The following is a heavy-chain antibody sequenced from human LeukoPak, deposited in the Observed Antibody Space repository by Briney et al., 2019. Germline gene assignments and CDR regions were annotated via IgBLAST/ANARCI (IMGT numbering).Heavy chain of an antibody. Sequence: GSLRLSCAASGFTFSNFVMHWVRQAPGKGLEWVAVISYDGSNKYYADSVKGRFTISRDNSKNTLYLQMSSLKGEDTAVYYCARDGPAVIFFGYFQYWGQGTLVTVSS. CDR3: ARDGPAVIFFGYFQY. CDR2: ISYDGSNK. V-gene: IGHV3-30*03. J-gene: IGHJ4*02. CDR1: GFTFSNFV. D-gene: IGHD2-21*01.